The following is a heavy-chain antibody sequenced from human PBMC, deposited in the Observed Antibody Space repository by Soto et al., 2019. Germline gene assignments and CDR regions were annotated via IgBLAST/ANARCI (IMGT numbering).Heavy chain of an antibody. CDR1: GGSMTRSGYY. CDR2: IYYSGST. Sequence: PSETLSLTCTVAGGSMTRSGYYWSWIRQPPGKGLEWIGYIYYSGSTYYNPSLKSRVTISVDTSKNQFSLKLSSVTAADTAVYYCARAQGSGFLVSWGQGTLVTVSS. V-gene: IGHV4-30-4*01. CDR3: ARAQGSGFLVS. J-gene: IGHJ4*02. D-gene: IGHD3-10*01.